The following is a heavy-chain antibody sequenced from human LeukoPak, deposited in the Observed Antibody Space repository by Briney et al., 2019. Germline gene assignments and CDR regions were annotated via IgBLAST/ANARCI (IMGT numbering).Heavy chain of an antibody. D-gene: IGHD6-19*01. CDR3: ARIAVAGTDY. Sequence: GGSLRLSCAASGFTLSSYAMSWVRQAPGKGLVWVSRINSDGTNTIYADSVKGRFTVSRDNAKNTLYLQMDSLRAEDTAVYYCARIAVAGTDYWGQGTLVTVSS. CDR2: INSDGTNT. V-gene: IGHV3-74*01. CDR1: GFTLSSYA. J-gene: IGHJ4*02.